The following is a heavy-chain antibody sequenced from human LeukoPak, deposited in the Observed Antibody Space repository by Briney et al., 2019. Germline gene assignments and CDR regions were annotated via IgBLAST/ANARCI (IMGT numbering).Heavy chain of an antibody. CDR1: GFTFSSYW. Sequence: GGSLRLSCAASGFTFSSYWMSWVRRAPGMGLEWVSSITSGATYIHYADSMKGRFTVSRDNAKNLLYLQMDSLRAEDTAMYYCARSGDYGDYGGSSDAFDFWGRGTLVTVSS. CDR2: ITSGATYI. J-gene: IGHJ3*01. D-gene: IGHD4-17*01. CDR3: ARSGDYGDYGGSSDAFDF. V-gene: IGHV3-21*01.